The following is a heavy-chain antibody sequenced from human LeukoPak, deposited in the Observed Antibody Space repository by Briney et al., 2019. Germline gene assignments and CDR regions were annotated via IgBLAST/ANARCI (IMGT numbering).Heavy chain of an antibody. J-gene: IGHJ3*02. V-gene: IGHV4-59*01. CDR3: ARGYSYAKGAFDI. CDR2: IYYSGST. D-gene: IGHD5-18*01. CDR1: GGSISSYY. Sequence: SETLSLTCTVPGGSISSYYWSWIRQPPGKGLEWIGYIYYSGSTNYNPSLKSRVTISVDTSKNQFSLKLSSVTAADTAVYYCARGYSYAKGAFDILGQGTMVTVSS.